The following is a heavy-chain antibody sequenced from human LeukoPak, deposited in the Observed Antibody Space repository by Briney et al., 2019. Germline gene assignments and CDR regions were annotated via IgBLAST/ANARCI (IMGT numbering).Heavy chain of an antibody. V-gene: IGHV4-59*08. CDR3: ARIHDYGDYAFDK. D-gene: IGHD4-17*01. CDR2: ISYTGST. CDR1: GGSIKPYY. J-gene: IGHJ4*02. Sequence: SDTLSLTCTVSGGSIKPYYWSWIRQPPGKGLEYIGYISYTGSTNSNPSLKSRLTISVDTSKNQLSLKLRSVTAADTAVYYCARIHDYGDYAFDKWGQGTLVTVSS.